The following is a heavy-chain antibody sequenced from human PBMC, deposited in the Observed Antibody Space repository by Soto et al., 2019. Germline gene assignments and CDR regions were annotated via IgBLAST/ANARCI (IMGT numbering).Heavy chain of an antibody. CDR2: ISGSGGST. J-gene: IGHJ6*03. Sequence: GGSLRLSCAASGFTFSSYAMSWVRQAPGKGLEWVSAISGSGGSTYYAHSVKGRFTISRDNSKNTLYLQMNSLRAEDTAVYYCAKHSRSTSDRRKGYYYMDVWGKGTTVTVSS. V-gene: IGHV3-23*01. CDR3: AKHSRSTSDRRKGYYYMDV. CDR1: GFTFSSYA. D-gene: IGHD2-2*01.